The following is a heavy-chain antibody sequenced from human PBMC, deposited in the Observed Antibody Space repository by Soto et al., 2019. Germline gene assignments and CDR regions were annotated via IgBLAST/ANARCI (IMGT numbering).Heavy chain of an antibody. CDR2: SHYSGSA. J-gene: IGHJ5*02. CDR1: GGSISSSSYH. CDR3: ARTANWLDP. Sequence: PSDTLSITCTVSGGSISSSSYHWGWIRQPPGKGLEWIGNSHYSGSAYYNPSLKSRVTISVDTSKNQVSLKLSSVTAADTAVYYCARTANWLDPWGQGTLVTVSS. V-gene: IGHV4-39*01.